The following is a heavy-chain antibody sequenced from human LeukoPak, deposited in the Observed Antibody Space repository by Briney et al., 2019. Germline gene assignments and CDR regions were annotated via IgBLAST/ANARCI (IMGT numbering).Heavy chain of an antibody. CDR1: GGTFSSYA. Sequence: SVKVSCKASGGTFSSYAISWVRQAPGQGLEWMGGIIPIFGTANYAQKFQGRVTITADESTSTAYMELSSLRSEDTAVYYCARVPPPQGYYYYMDVWGKGTTVTISS. V-gene: IGHV1-69*13. J-gene: IGHJ6*03. CDR2: IIPIFGTA. CDR3: ARVPPPQGYYYYMDV.